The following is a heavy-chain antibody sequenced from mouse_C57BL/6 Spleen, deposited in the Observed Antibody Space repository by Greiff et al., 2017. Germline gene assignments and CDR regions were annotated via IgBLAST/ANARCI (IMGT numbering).Heavy chain of an antibody. CDR1: GYTFTSYG. CDR3: SRRRDSPYFDY. J-gene: IGHJ2*01. CDR2: IYPRSGNT. Sequence: VKLMESGAELARPGASVKLSCKASGYTFTSYGISWVKQRTGKGLEWIGEIYPRSGNTYYNEKFKGKATLTADKSSSTAYMELRSLTSEDSAVYFCSRRRDSPYFDYWGQGTTLTVSS. V-gene: IGHV1-81*01.